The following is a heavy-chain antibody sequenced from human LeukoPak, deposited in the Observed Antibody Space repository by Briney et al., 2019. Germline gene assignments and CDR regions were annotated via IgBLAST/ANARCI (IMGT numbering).Heavy chain of an antibody. Sequence: SETLSLTCSVSGGSVSSGSYYWSWIRQPPGNGLEWIGCIYYNGNTNYNPSLKSRVTISIDRSKNQFSLKLSSVSAADTAVYYCARDLDSDYYDSSGYIAREYGMDVWGQGTTVTVSS. V-gene: IGHV4-61*01. CDR1: GGSVSSGSYY. CDR2: IYYNGNT. J-gene: IGHJ6*02. CDR3: ARDLDSDYYDSSGYIAREYGMDV. D-gene: IGHD3-22*01.